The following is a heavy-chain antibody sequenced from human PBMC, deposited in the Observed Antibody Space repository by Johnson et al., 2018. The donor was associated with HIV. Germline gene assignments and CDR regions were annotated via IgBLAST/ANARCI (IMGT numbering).Heavy chain of an antibody. CDR3: AKGGGSYSDAFDI. V-gene: IGHV3-23*04. D-gene: IGHD1-26*01. CDR2: ISGSGGST. Sequence: VLLVESGGGLVQPGGSLRLSCAVSGFSVSYNYMSWVRQAPGKGLEWVSAISGSGGSTYYADSVKGRFTISRDNSKNTLYLQMNSLRAEDTAVYYCAKGGGSYSDAFDIWGQGTMVTVSS. J-gene: IGHJ3*02. CDR1: GFSVSYNY.